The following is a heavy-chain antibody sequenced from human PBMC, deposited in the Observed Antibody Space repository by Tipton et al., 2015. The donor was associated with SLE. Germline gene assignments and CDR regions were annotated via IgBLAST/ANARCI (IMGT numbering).Heavy chain of an antibody. J-gene: IGHJ6*02. CDR3: ARDGQQLPTSYGMDV. Sequence: SLRLSCAASGFTFSSYSMNWVRQAPGKGLEWVSSISSSSSYIYYADSVKGRFTISRDNAKNSLYLQMNSLRAEDTAVYYCARDGQQLPTSYGMDVWGQGTTVTVSS. D-gene: IGHD6-13*01. CDR1: GFTFSSYS. CDR2: ISSSSSYI. V-gene: IGHV3-21*01.